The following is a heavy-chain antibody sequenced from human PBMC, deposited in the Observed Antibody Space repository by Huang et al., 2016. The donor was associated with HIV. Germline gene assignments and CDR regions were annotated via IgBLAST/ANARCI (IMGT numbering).Heavy chain of an antibody. Sequence: QVRLQQWGAGLLRPSEPLSLTCAVYGGAFSVYYGTGIRQPPGKGLEWIGKINHSESTNYNPSLKSRVTISVDTSRNQCSLTLTSVTAADTAVYYCARGQGGYYYYYMDVWGKGTTVTVSS. CDR2: INHSEST. V-gene: IGHV4-34*01. CDR3: ARGQGGYYYYYMDV. J-gene: IGHJ6*03. CDR1: GGAFSVYY.